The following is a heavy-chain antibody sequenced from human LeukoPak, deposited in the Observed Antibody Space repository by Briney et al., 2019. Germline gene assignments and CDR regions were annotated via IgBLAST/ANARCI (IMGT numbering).Heavy chain of an antibody. D-gene: IGHD3-22*01. J-gene: IGHJ1*01. Sequence: GGSLRLSCAASGFTVSNNHMSWVRQAPGKGLECVSVIYSGGSTYYADSVKGRFTISRDNSKNTLYLQMNSLRAEDTAVYYCAKEIITMIVVVLYFQYWGQGTLVTVSS. V-gene: IGHV3-53*01. CDR3: AKEIITMIVVVLYFQY. CDR1: GFTVSNNH. CDR2: IYSGGST.